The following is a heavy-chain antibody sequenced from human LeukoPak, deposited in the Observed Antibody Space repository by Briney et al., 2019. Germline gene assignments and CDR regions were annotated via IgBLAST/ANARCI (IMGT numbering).Heavy chain of an antibody. J-gene: IGHJ6*02. CDR2: INSDGSST. CDR3: ASQASYDFWSGYSYGMDV. D-gene: IGHD3-3*01. Sequence: GGSLRLSCAAFGVTFSTYWMHWVRQAPGKGLVWFSRINSDGSSTSYADSVKGRFTISRDNTKNTLYLQMYSLRAEDTAVYYCASQASYDFWSGYSYGMDVWGQGAMVTVSS. V-gene: IGHV3-74*01. CDR1: GVTFSTYW.